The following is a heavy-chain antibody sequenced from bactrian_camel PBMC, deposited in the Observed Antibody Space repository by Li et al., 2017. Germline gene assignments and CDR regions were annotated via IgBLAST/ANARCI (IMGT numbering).Heavy chain of an antibody. CDR1: GFVYSSYC. CDR2: IDSDGRT. J-gene: IGHJ4*01. V-gene: IGHV3S6*01. Sequence: VQLVESGGGLVQPGESLTLSCAASGFVYSSYCMAWFRQRPGNRREGVATIDSDGRTVYAGPVKGRFTISKDNVNQSLYLQMNSLIPDDTAMYSCVTTPAKEGRGGRDAGGDWYCEFGYKGQGTQVTVS. D-gene: IGHD1*01.